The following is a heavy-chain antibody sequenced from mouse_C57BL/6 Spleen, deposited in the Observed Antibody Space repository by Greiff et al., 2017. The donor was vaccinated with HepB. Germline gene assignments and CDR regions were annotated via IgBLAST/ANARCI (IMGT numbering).Heavy chain of an antibody. CDR2: IDPSDSYT. Sequence: QVQLKEPGAELVKPGASVKLSCKASGYTFTSYWMQWVKQRPGQGLEWIGEIDPSDSYTNYNQKFKGKATLTVDTSSSTAYMQLSSLTSEDSAVYYCARPGYNAMDYWGQGTSVTVSS. V-gene: IGHV1-50*01. J-gene: IGHJ4*01. CDR1: GYTFTSYW. CDR3: ARPGYNAMDY.